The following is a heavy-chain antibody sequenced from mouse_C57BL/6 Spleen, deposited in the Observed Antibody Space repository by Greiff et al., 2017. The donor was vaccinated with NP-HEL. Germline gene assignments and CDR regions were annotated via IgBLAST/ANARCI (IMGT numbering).Heavy chain of an antibody. J-gene: IGHJ4*01. CDR2: INPNNGGT. CDR1: GYTFTDYN. V-gene: IGHV1-22*01. Sequence: EVQLQQSGPELVKPGASVKMSCKASGYTFTDYNMHWVKQSHGKSLEWIGYINPNNGGTSYNQKFKGKATLTVNKSSSTAYMELRSLTSEDSAVYYCARYGDYGSSYAMDYWGQGTSVTVSS. CDR3: ARYGDYGSSYAMDY. D-gene: IGHD1-1*01.